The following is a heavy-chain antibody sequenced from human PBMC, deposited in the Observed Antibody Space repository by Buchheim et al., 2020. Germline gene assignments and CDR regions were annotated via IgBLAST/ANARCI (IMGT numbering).Heavy chain of an antibody. CDR2: VYYSGST. V-gene: IGHV4-59*01. J-gene: IGHJ5*02. Sequence: QVQLQESGPGLVKPSETLALTCAVSGGSINNYYWSWIRQPPGKGLEWIGYVYYSGSTNYNPSFKSRVTMSVDTSKTQFSLKLLFVTAADTAVYYCARVRRRDGYNSWGQGTL. CDR1: GGSINNYY. CDR3: ARVRRRDGYNS. D-gene: IGHD5-24*01.